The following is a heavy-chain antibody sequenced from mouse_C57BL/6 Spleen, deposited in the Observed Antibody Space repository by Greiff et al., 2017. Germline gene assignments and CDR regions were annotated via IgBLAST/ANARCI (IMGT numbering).Heavy chain of an antibody. Sequence: VQLQQSGAELAKPGASVKLSCKASGYTFTSYWMHWVKQRPGQGLEWIGYINPSSGYTKYNQKFKDKATSTADKSSSTAYMQLSSLTYEDSAVYYCARDGSSLFAYWGQGTLVTVSA. CDR1: GYTFTSYW. D-gene: IGHD1-1*01. CDR3: ARDGSSLFAY. V-gene: IGHV1-7*01. CDR2: INPSSGYT. J-gene: IGHJ3*01.